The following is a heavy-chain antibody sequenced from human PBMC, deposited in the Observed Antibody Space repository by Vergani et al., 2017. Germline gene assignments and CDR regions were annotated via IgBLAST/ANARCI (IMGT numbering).Heavy chain of an antibody. CDR3: ATAYVRAAAGSRPKDKYYYYGMDV. Sequence: QVQLVQSGAEVKKPGASVKVSCKVSGYTLTELSMHWVRQAPGKGLEWMGGFDPEDGETIYAQKFQGRVTMTEDTSTDTAYMELSSLRSVDTAVYYCATAYVRAAAGSRPKDKYYYYGMDVWGQGTTVTVSS. J-gene: IGHJ6*02. CDR1: GYTLTELS. CDR2: FDPEDGET. D-gene: IGHD6-13*01. V-gene: IGHV1-24*01.